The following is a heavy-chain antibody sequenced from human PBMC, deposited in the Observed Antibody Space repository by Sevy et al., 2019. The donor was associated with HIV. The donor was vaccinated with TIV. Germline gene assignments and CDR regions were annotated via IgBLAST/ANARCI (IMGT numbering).Heavy chain of an antibody. V-gene: IGHV3-7*01. CDR3: ARDRRRNAFDI. CDR2: IKQDGSEK. CDR1: GFTFSSYW. Sequence: GGFLRLSCAASGFTFSSYWMSWVRQAPGKGLEWVANIKQDGSEKYYVDSVKGRFTISRDNAKNSLYLQMNSLRAEDTAVYYCARDRRRNAFDIWGQGTMVTVSS. J-gene: IGHJ3*02.